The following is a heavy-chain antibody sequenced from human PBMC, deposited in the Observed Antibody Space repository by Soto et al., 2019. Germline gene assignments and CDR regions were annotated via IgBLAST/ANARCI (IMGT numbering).Heavy chain of an antibody. CDR1: GFTFSNAW. CDR3: TIDADITSIIVRFDY. Sequence: GGSLRLSCAASGFTFSNAWINWVRQAPGKGLEWVGRVKSKNDGGTTDFAAPVKGRFAISRDDSKNMVYLEMNSLQTEDTAIYYCTIDADITSIIVRFDYWGHGTLVTVSS. D-gene: IGHD3-22*01. V-gene: IGHV3-15*07. CDR2: VKSKNDGGTT. J-gene: IGHJ4*01.